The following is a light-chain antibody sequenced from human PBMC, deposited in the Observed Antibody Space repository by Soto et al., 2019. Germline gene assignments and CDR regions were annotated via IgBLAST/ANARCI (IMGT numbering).Light chain of an antibody. CDR3: SSYTVSRTQV. J-gene: IGLJ1*01. Sequence: QSALTQPASVSGSPGQSITISCTGTSSDVGGYNHVSWYQQHPGKAPKLIIYEVRNRPSGVSNRLSGSKSGNTASLTISGLQADDEADYYCSSYTVSRTQVFGTGTKVTVL. V-gene: IGLV2-14*01. CDR2: EVR. CDR1: SSDVGGYNH.